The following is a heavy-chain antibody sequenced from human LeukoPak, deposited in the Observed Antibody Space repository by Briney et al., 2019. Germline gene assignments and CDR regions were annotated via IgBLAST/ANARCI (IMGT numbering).Heavy chain of an antibody. J-gene: IGHJ6*03. Sequence: ASVKVSCKASGYTFTGYYIRWVRQAPGQGLEWMGWINPNSGGTNYAQKLQGRVTMTTDTSTSTAYMELRSLRSGDTAVYYCARGADYYYYMDVWGKGTTVTVSS. CDR1: GYTFTGYY. CDR3: ARGADYYYYMDV. CDR2: INPNSGGT. V-gene: IGHV1-2*02.